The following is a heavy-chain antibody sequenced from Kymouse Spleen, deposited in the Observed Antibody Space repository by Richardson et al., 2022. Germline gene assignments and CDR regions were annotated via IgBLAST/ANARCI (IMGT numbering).Heavy chain of an antibody. Sequence: EVQLVESGGGLVKPGGSLRLSCAASGFTFSSYSMNWVRQAPGKGLEWVSSISSSSSYIYYADSVKGRFTISRDNAKNSLYLQMNSLRAEDTAVYYCARKTGTYYYYGMDVWGQGTTVTVSS. V-gene: IGHV3-21*03. CDR2: ISSSSSYI. CDR3: ARKTGTYYYYGMDV. D-gene: IGHD1-1*01,IGHD1-20*01,IGHD1-7*01. J-gene: IGHJ6*02. CDR1: GFTFSSYS.